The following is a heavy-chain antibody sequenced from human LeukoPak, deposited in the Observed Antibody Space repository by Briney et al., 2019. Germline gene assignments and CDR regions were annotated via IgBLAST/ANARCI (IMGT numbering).Heavy chain of an antibody. CDR3: ARDFWSGYYTED. V-gene: IGHV3-48*04. CDR1: GIIFSTYA. D-gene: IGHD3-3*01. CDR2: ISGSSSGSTSII. J-gene: IGHJ4*02. Sequence: GGSLRLSCEFSGIIFSTYAMNWVRQAPGKGLEWISYISGSSSGSTSIIRYADSVRGRFTISRDNAKNSLHLQMDSLSAEDTAVYYCARDFWSGYYTEDWGQGALVIVSS.